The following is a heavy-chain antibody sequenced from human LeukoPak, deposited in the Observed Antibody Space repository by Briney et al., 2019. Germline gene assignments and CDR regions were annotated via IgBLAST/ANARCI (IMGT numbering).Heavy chain of an antibody. Sequence: GESLKIACRRSGYSFTSYWIGWVRQMPGKGLEWMGIIYPGDSDTRYSPSFQGQVTISADKSISTAYLQWSSLKASDTAMYYCARRHYYDSSGYYYGYWGQGTLVTVSS. V-gene: IGHV5-51*01. D-gene: IGHD3-22*01. CDR3: ARRHYYDSSGYYYGY. CDR1: GYSFTSYW. J-gene: IGHJ4*02. CDR2: IYPGDSDT.